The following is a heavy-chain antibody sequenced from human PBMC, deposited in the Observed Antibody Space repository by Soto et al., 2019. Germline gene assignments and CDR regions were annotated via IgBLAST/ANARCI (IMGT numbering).Heavy chain of an antibody. J-gene: IGHJ4*02. CDR2: LNSDGNWT. D-gene: IGHD3-9*01. V-gene: IGHV3-74*01. Sequence: SGFTFSSYWMHGVRQAPGQGLVWVSHLNSDGNWTTYADSVKGRFTISRDNAKNSLYLQMNSLRAEDTAVYYCARAEYYDILTGYQLFRGAFDYWGQGTLVTSPQ. CDR1: GFTFSSYW. CDR3: ARAEYYDILTGYQLFRGAFDY.